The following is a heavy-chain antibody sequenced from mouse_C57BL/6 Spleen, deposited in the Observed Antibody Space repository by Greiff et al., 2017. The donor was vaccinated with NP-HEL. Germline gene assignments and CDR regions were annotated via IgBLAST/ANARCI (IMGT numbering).Heavy chain of an antibody. V-gene: IGHV3-6*01. D-gene: IGHD1-1*01. CDR3: ARDYGSSPFAY. CDR1: GYSITSGYY. Sequence: VQLVESGPGLVKPSQSLSLTCSVTGYSITSGYYWNWIRQFPGNKLEWMGYISYDGSNNYNPSLKNRISITRDTSKNQFFLKLNSVTTEDTATYYCARDYGSSPFAYWGQGTLVTVSA. J-gene: IGHJ3*01. CDR2: ISYDGSN.